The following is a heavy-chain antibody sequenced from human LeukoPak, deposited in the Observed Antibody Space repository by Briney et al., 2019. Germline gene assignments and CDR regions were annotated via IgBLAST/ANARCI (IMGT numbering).Heavy chain of an antibody. Sequence: GGSLRLSCRVSGFPFDEYAMSWVRQAPGKGLEWVAFVGGKPNGGTTEYAASVKGRFTISRDDSKSIAYLQMNSLQTEDTAIYYCTREPPEYCDGDCWGQGTLVTVSS. CDR1: GFPFDEYA. V-gene: IGHV3-49*04. J-gene: IGHJ4*02. CDR3: TREPPEYCDGDC. CDR2: VGGKPNGGTT. D-gene: IGHD2-21*01.